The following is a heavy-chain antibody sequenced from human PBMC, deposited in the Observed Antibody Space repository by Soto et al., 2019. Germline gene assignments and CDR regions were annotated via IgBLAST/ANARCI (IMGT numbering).Heavy chain of an antibody. D-gene: IGHD3-3*01. CDR2: ITGGGDKT. J-gene: IGHJ2*01. V-gene: IGHV3-23*01. CDR3: VRKVLESNSRPEYWYFDV. Sequence: EVQLLESGGGLVQPGGSLRLSCVGSGFTFINHAMNWVRQAPGKGLEWVSGITGGGDKTFEADSVKGRFTIYRDNSKNTVNLQINRMRADDAAVYYCVRKVLESNSRPEYWYFDVWGRGTVVNVSS. CDR1: GFTFINHA.